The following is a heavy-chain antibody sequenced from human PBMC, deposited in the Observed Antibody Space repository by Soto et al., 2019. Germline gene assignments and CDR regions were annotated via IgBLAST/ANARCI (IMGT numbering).Heavy chain of an antibody. CDR1: GFTFSSYE. V-gene: IGHV3-30-3*01. J-gene: IGHJ6*02. D-gene: IGHD5-12*01. CDR3: ARVQGSGYDPHYYYYGMDV. Sequence: GGSLRLSCAASGFTFSSYEMNWVRQAPGKGLEWVAVISYDGSNKYYADSVKGRFTISRDNSKNTLYLQMNSLRAEDTAVYYCARVQGSGYDPHYYYYGMDVWGQGTTVTVSS. CDR2: ISYDGSNK.